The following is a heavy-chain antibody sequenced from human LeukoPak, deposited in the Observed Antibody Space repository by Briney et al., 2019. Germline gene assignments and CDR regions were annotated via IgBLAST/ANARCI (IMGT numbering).Heavy chain of an antibody. CDR1: GGSISSSSYY. CDR3: ARQTRYPLYYKDV. CDR2: IYYSGST. V-gene: IGHV4-39*01. D-gene: IGHD1-14*01. Sequence: SETLSLTCTVSGGSISSSSYYWGWIRQPPGKGLEWIGSIYYSGSTYYNPSLKSRVTISVDTSKNQFSLKLSSVTAADTAVYYCARQTRYPLYYKDVWGKGTTVTISS. J-gene: IGHJ6*03.